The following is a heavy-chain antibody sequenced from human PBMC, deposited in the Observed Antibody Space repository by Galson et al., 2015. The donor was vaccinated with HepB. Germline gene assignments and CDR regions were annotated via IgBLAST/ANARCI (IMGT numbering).Heavy chain of an antibody. CDR1: GGTFSSYA. J-gene: IGHJ4*02. Sequence: SCKASGGTFSSYAISWVRQAPGQGPEWMGGIIPIFGTANYAQNFQGRVTISADESTSTAYMELSSLRSEDTAVYYCARGPYYYDSSGYYTPSFDYWGQGTLVTVSS. CDR3: ARGPYYYDSSGYYTPSFDY. CDR2: IIPIFGTA. D-gene: IGHD3-22*01. V-gene: IGHV1-69*01.